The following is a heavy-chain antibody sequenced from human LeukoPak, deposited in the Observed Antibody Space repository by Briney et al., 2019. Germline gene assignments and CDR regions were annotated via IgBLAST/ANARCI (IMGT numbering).Heavy chain of an antibody. D-gene: IGHD6-19*01. CDR2: MKQDGSEK. CDR3: AKVGSGWYSYFDY. CDR1: GFTFSNCW. V-gene: IGHV3-7*05. J-gene: IGHJ4*02. Sequence: GRSLRLSCAASGFTFSNCWMSWVRQAPGRGLEWVASMKQDGSEKYYVDSVKGRFTISRDNANNSLYLQMNSLGAEDTAVYYCAKVGSGWYSYFDYWGQGTLVTVSS.